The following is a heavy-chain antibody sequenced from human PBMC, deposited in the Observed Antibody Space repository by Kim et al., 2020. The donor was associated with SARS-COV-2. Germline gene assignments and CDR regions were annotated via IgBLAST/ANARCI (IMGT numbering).Heavy chain of an antibody. CDR3: TTDHRITMIVVAPLY. D-gene: IGHD3-22*01. Sequence: GGSLRLSCAASGFTFSNAWMSWVRQAPGKGLEWVGRIKSKTDGGTTDYAAPVKGRFTISRYDSKNTLYLQMNSLKTEDTAVYYCTTDHRITMIVVAPLYWGQGTLVTVSS. CDR1: GFTFSNAW. CDR2: IKSKTDGGTT. J-gene: IGHJ4*02. V-gene: IGHV3-15*01.